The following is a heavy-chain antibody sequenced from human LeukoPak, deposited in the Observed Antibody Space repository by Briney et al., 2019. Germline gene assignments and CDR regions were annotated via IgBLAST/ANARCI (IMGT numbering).Heavy chain of an antibody. CDR1: GGSISSGDYY. J-gene: IGHJ5*02. Sequence: SETPSLTCTVSGGSISSGDYYWSWIRQPPGKGLEWIGYIYYSGSTYYNPSLESRVTISVDTSKNQFSLKLSSVTAADTAVYYCARGKTYDYVWGSYRYRNWFDPWGQGTLVTVSS. V-gene: IGHV4-30-4*01. CDR2: IYYSGST. D-gene: IGHD3-16*02. CDR3: ARGKTYDYVWGSYRYRNWFDP.